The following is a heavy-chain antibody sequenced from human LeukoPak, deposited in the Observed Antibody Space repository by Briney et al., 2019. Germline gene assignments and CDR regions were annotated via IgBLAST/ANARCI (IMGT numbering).Heavy chain of an antibody. D-gene: IGHD5-24*01. J-gene: IGHJ4*02. CDR3: AREIDRDDYNRFFDY. CDR1: GYTFTSYA. V-gene: IGHV1-3*01. CDR2: INAGNGNT. Sequence: ASVKVSCKASGYTFTSYAMHWVRQAPGQRLEWMGWINAGNGNTKYSQKFQGRVTITRDTSASTAYMEMRSLRSEDTAVYYCAREIDRDDYNRFFDYWGQGTLVTVSS.